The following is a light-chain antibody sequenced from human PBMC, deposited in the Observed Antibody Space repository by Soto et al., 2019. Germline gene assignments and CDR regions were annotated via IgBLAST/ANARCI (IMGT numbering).Light chain of an antibody. V-gene: IGLV1-44*01. CDR3: AAWDGSLNGWV. J-gene: IGLJ2*01. CDR1: SSNIGSNT. Sequence: QSVLTQAPSASGTPGQRVPISCSGSSSNIGSNTVSWYQQVPGTAPKLLTYSNDQRPSGVPDRFSGSKSGTSASLAIGGLQSEYEADYYCAAWDGSLNGWVFGGGTKLTVL. CDR2: SND.